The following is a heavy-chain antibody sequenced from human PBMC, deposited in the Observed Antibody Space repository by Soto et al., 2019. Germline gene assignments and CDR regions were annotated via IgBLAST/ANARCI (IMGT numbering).Heavy chain of an antibody. V-gene: IGHV4-30-4*01. D-gene: IGHD1-1*01. Sequence: QVQLQESGPGLVKPSQTLSLTCTVSGGSISSGDYYWSWIRQPPGKGLEWIGYVYYSGSTYYNPSHKNPVTISVDTSKNQFSLKLTYVTAADTAVYYCARGRQTPLYYYYGMDVWGQGTTVTVSS. J-gene: IGHJ6*02. CDR1: GGSISSGDYY. CDR2: VYYSGST. CDR3: ARGRQTPLYYYYGMDV.